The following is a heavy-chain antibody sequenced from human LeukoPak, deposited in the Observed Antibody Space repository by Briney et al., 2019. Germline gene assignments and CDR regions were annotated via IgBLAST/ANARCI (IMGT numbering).Heavy chain of an antibody. CDR2: IYTSGST. V-gene: IGHV4-4*07. CDR3: ASSGYSGYVASYFDY. Sequence: SETLSVTCTVSGGSISSYYWSWIRQPAGKGLKWIGRIYTSGSTNYNPSLKSRVTMSVDTSKNQFSLKLSSVTAADTAVYYCASSGYSGYVASYFDYWAREPWSPSPQ. J-gene: IGHJ4*02. CDR1: GGSISSYY. D-gene: IGHD5-12*01.